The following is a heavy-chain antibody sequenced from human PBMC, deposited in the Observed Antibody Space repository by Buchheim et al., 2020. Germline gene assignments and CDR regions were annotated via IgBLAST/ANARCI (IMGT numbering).Heavy chain of an antibody. J-gene: IGHJ5*02. CDR2: ISYDGSNK. V-gene: IGHV3-30*18. Sequence: QVQLVESGGGVVQPGRSLRLSCAASGFTFSSYGMHWVRQAPGKGLEWVAVISYDGSNKYYADSVKGRFTISRDNSKNTLYLQMNSLRTEDTAVYYCAKYLTAMTGTTHPWGQGTL. D-gene: IGHD1-7*01. CDR1: GFTFSSYG. CDR3: AKYLTAMTGTTHP.